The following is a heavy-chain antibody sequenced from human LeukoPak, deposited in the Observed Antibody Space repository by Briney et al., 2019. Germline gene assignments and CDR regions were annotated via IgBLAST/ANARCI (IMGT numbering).Heavy chain of an antibody. CDR2: IYYSGST. Sequence: PSETLSLTCTVSGGSISSGGYYWSWIRQHPGKGLEWIGYIYYSGSTYYNPSLKSRVTISVDTSKNQFSLKLSSVTAADTAVYYCARASYGLPVDYWGQGTLVTVSS. CDR1: GGSISSGGYY. D-gene: IGHD5-18*01. J-gene: IGHJ4*02. V-gene: IGHV4-31*03. CDR3: ARASYGLPVDY.